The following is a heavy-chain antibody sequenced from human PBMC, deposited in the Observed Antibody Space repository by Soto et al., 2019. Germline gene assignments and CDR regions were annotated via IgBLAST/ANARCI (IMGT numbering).Heavy chain of an antibody. V-gene: IGHV4-59*01. J-gene: IGHJ6*02. CDR2: IYYSGST. D-gene: IGHD3-10*01. CDR3: ARAEITMVRGVISSYGMDV. CDR1: GGSISSYY. Sequence: SETLSLTCTVSGGSISSYYWSWIRQPPGKGLEWIGYIYYSGSTNYNPSLKSRVTVSVDTSKNQFSLKLSSVTAADTAVYYCARAEITMVRGVISSYGMDVWGQGTTVTVSS.